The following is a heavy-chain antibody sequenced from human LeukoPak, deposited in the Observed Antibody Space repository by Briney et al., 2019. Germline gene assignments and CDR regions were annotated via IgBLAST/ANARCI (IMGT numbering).Heavy chain of an antibody. J-gene: IGHJ6*02. CDR1: GYSFTNYW. Sequence: GESLKISCTGSGYSFTNYWIGWVRQMPGKGLEWMGIIHAGDSNTRYSLSFQGQVTISVDKSISTAYLQWSSLKASDTAMYYYGRYPPGHYGMDVWGQGTTVTVSS. CDR3: GRYPPGHYGMDV. CDR2: IHAGDSNT. V-gene: IGHV5-51*01.